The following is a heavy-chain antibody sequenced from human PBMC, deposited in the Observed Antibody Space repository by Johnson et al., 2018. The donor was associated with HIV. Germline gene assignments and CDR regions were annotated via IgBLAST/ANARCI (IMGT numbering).Heavy chain of an antibody. D-gene: IGHD3-16*01. CDR1: GFTFSSYA. J-gene: IGHJ3*02. V-gene: IGHV3-30-3*01. Sequence: QMLLVESGGGVVQPGRSLRLSCAASGFTFSSYAMHWVRQAPGKGLEWVAVISYDGSNKYYADSVKGRFTISRDNSKNTMYLKMNSLRAEDTAVYYCARGGKRVMAAFDIWGQGTMVTVSS. CDR3: ARGGKRVMAAFDI. CDR2: ISYDGSNK.